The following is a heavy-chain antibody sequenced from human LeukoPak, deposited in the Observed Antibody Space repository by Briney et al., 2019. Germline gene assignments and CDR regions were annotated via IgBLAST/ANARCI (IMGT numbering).Heavy chain of an antibody. V-gene: IGHV4-59*04. D-gene: IGHD4-17*01. CDR2: VYYGGKT. Sequence: PSETLSLTCTVSGGSISSYSWVWVRQPPGKGLEFIGTVYYGGKTYYNPSLKSRVTMSVDTPKKHFSLNLTSVNAADTAVYYCARLRAARYFFDYWGQGARVSVSS. CDR3: ARLRAARYFFDY. J-gene: IGHJ4*02. CDR1: GGSISSYS.